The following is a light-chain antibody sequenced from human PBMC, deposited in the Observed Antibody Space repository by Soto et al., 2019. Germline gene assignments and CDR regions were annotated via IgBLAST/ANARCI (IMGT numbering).Light chain of an antibody. J-gene: IGLJ1*01. CDR1: GSDIGSYNY. V-gene: IGLV2-14*01. CDR2: EIS. Sequence: QSVLTQPASVSGSPGQSITISCTGTGSDIGSYNYVSWFQLHPGKAPKVMIYEISNRPSGVSNRFSGSKSDNTASLTISGLQTEDEADYYCSAYTTAGTYVFGTGTKVTVL. CDR3: SAYTTAGTYV.